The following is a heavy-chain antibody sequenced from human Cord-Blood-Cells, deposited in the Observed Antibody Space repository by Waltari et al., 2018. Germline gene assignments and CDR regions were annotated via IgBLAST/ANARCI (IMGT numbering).Heavy chain of an antibody. D-gene: IGHD4-4*01. CDR3: ARPSREVTPGGWFDP. Sequence: QVQLVQSGAEVKKPGASVKVSCKASGYTFTSYAMHWVRQAPGQRLEWMGWINAGNGNTKYSQKFQGRVTITRDTSASTAYMELSSLRSEDTAVYYCARPSREVTPGGWFDPWGQGTLVTVSS. CDR1: GYTFTSYA. V-gene: IGHV1-3*01. CDR2: INAGNGNT. J-gene: IGHJ5*02.